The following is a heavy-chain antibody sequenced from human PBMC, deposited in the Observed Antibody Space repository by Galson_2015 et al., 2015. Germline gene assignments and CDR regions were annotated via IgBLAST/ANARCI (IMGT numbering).Heavy chain of an antibody. J-gene: IGHJ4*02. CDR1: GFTFSSYE. CDR2: ISSTGDII. V-gene: IGHV3-48*03. Sequence: SLRLSCAASGFTFSSYEMNWVRQAPGKGLEWVSYISSTGDIIYYEDSVKGRFTISRDNAKNSLYLQMNSLRVEDTALYYCARGNFWSGYYTPDFDYWGQGTLVTVSS. CDR3: ARGNFWSGYYTPDFDY. D-gene: IGHD3-3*01.